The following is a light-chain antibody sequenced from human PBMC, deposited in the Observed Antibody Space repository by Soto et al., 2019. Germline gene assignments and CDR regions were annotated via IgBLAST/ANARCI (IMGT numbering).Light chain of an antibody. Sequence: QSALTQPRSVSGSPGQSVTISCTGTSSDVGGYNYVSWYQQHPGKAPKLMTYDVTERASGVPDRFSGSKSGNTASLTISGLQAEDEADYYCCSYAGSYTLVFGGGTKVTVL. V-gene: IGLV2-11*01. J-gene: IGLJ2*01. CDR1: SSDVGGYNY. CDR3: CSYAGSYTLV. CDR2: DVT.